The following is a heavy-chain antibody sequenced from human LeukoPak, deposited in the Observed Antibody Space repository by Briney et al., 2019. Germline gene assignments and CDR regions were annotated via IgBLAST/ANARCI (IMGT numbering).Heavy chain of an antibody. D-gene: IGHD3-9*01. J-gene: IGHJ4*02. CDR2: FYYGGST. CDR3: ARETTYYDILTGYRSRRIDY. CDR1: GGFISSNSYY. Sequence: SETLSLTCTVSGGFISSNSYYWGWIRQPPGKGLEWIGSFYYGGSTNYNPSLKSRVTISVDTSKNQFSLKLTSLTAADTAVYYCARETTYYDILTGYRSRRIDYWGQGTLVTVSS. V-gene: IGHV4-39*02.